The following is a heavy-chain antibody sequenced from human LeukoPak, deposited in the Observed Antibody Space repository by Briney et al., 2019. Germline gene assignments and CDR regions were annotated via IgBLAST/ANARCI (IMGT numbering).Heavy chain of an antibody. CDR2: ISGSGGST. CDR3: AKSPYCSSTSCYSDY. V-gene: IGHV3-23*01. D-gene: IGHD2-2*01. Sequence: PGGSLRLSCAASGFTFSSYAMSWVRQAPGKGLEWGSAISGSGGSTYYADSVKGRFTISRDNSKNTLYLQMNSLRAEDTAVYYCAKSPYCSSTSCYSDYWGQGTLVTVSS. CDR1: GFTFSSYA. J-gene: IGHJ4*02.